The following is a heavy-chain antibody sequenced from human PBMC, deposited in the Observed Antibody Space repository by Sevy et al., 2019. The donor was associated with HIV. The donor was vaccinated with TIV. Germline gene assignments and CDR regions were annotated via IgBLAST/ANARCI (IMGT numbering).Heavy chain of an antibody. CDR2: IKYDRSEI. D-gene: IGHD2-2*01. J-gene: IGHJ4*02. V-gene: IGHV3-7*01. Sequence: GGSLRLSCAASGFNINTYWMNWVRQAPRKGLEWVANIKYDRSEIYYVDSVRGRFIISKDNARNLVYLQMNSLRAEDTALYYCVRAIVIEGSFWGQGTLVTVSS. CDR3: VRAIVIEGSF. CDR1: GFNINTYW.